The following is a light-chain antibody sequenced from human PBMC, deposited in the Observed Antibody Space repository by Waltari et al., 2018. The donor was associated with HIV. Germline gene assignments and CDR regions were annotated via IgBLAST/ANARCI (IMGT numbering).Light chain of an antibody. V-gene: IGLV2-14*01. CDR2: EVS. CDR3: SSYTSSNTLI. J-gene: IGLJ2*01. CDR1: PKHLVAYPL. Sequence: QSALTQPAPVSGSPGPSSTISRPGTPKHLVAYPLVLWYQHHPGKAPNLMISEVSKRPSGVSDRFSGSKSGNTASLTISGLQAEDEADYYCSSYTSSNTLIFGGGTRLTVL.